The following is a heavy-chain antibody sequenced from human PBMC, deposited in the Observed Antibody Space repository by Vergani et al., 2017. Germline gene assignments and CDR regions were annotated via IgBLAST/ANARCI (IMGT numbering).Heavy chain of an antibody. CDR3: AKRSPAKAHSSGWYSYCDY. J-gene: IGHJ4*02. Sequence: QLQLQESGPGLVKPSETLSLTCTVSGGSISSSSYYWGWIRQPPGKGLEWIGSIYYSGSTYYNPSLKSRVTISVDTSKNQFSLKLSSVTAADTAVYYCAKRSPAKAHSSGWYSYCDYWGQGTLVTVSS. CDR1: GGSISSSSYY. D-gene: IGHD6-19*01. V-gene: IGHV4-39*01. CDR2: IYYSGST.